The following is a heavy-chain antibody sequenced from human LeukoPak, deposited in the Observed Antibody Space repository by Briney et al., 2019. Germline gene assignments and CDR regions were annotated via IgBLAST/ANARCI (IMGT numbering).Heavy chain of an antibody. V-gene: IGHV1-2*02. CDR2: INPNSGGT. CDR3: ARDRAQGIVVVPAASHWFDP. D-gene: IGHD2-2*01. J-gene: IGHJ5*02. CDR1: GYTFTGYY. Sequence: GASVKVSCKASGYTFTGYYMHWVRQAPGQGLEWMGWINPNSGGTNYAQKFQGRVTMTRDTSISTAYMELSRLRSDDTAVYYCARDRAQGIVVVPAASHWFDPWGQGTLVTASS.